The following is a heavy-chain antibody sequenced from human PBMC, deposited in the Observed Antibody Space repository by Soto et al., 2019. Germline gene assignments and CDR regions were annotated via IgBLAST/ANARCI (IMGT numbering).Heavy chain of an antibody. CDR2: ISSNGGST. V-gene: IGHV3-64D*06. CDR3: VKDRYVDY. J-gene: IGHJ4*02. CDR1: GFAFSNYA. Sequence: GGSLRLSCSVFGFAFSNYAMHWVRQAPGKGLQYVSSISSNGGSTYYADSVKGRFTISRDNSKNTLYLQMSSLRVEDTAVYYCVKDRYVDYWGQGNLVTVYS.